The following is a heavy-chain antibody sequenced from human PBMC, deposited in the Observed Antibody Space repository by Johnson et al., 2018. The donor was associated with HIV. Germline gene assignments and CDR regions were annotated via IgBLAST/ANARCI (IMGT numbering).Heavy chain of an antibody. V-gene: IGHV3-30*04. D-gene: IGHD3-16*01. Sequence: QVQVVESGGGVVQPGRSLRLSCAASGFTFSSYPMHWVRQAPGKGLEWVTLISYDGSNKYYADSVKGRFTISRDNAKNSLYLQMNSRSAEDTAVYYCARDWGTRGWDDAFDIWGQGTMVTVSS. CDR3: ARDWGTRGWDDAFDI. CDR2: ISYDGSNK. J-gene: IGHJ3*02. CDR1: GFTFSSYP.